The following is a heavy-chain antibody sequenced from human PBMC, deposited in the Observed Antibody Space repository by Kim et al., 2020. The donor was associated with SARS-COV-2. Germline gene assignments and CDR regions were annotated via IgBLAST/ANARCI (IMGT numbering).Heavy chain of an antibody. Sequence: GGSLRLSCAASGFTFSTYAMHWVRQAPGKGLEWVAVISYDGSKKYYADSVKGRFTISRDNSKNTLYLQMNSLRIEDTAVYYCAKSFSGSYFGYDYWGQGTLVTVSS. V-gene: IGHV3-30*18. CDR3: AKSFSGSYFGYDY. J-gene: IGHJ4*02. D-gene: IGHD1-26*01. CDR1: GFTFSTYA. CDR2: ISYDGSKK.